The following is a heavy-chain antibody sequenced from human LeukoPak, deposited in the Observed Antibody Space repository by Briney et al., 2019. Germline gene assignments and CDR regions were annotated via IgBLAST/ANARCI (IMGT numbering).Heavy chain of an antibody. CDR2: INHSGST. D-gene: IGHD2-21*01. V-gene: IGHV4-34*01. CDR1: GGSFSGYY. J-gene: IGHJ6*02. Sequence: PSETLSLTCAVYGGSFSGYYWSWIRQPPGKGLEWIGEINHSGSTNYNPSLKSRVTISVDTSKNQFSLKLSSVTAADTAVYYCASRSGEFRRARVPYYYGMDVWGQGTTVTVSS. CDR3: ASRSGEFRRARVPYYYGMDV.